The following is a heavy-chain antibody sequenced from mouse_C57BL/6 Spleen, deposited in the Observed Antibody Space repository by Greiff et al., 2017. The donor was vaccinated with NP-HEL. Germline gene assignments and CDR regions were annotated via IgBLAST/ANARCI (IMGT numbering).Heavy chain of an antibody. CDR2: IYIGNGYT. Sequence: VQLKHSGAELVRPGSSVKMSCKTSGYTFTSYGINWVKQRPGQGLEWIGYIYIGNGYTEYNEKFKGKATLTSDTSSSTAYMQLSSLTSEDSAIYFCAKSGSYVGWYFDVWGTGTTVTVSS. D-gene: IGHD1-1*02. CDR3: AKSGSYVGWYFDV. CDR1: GYTFTSYG. V-gene: IGHV1-58*01. J-gene: IGHJ1*03.